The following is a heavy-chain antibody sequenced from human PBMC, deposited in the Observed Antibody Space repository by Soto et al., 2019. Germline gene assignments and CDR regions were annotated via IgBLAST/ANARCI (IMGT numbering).Heavy chain of an antibody. V-gene: IGHV4-31*03. CDR2: IYYSGST. J-gene: IGHJ5*02. CDR3: ARDVTGYYGSGSNQFRTFWFDP. Sequence: QVQLQESGPGLVKPSETLSLTCTVSGGSISSGGYYWTWIRQHPGKGLEWIGYIYYSGSTYYNPSLKSRVTISVDTSKNQFSLKLSSVNAADTAVYYCARDVTGYYGSGSNQFRTFWFDPWGQGTLVTVSS. D-gene: IGHD3-10*01. CDR1: GGSISSGGYY.